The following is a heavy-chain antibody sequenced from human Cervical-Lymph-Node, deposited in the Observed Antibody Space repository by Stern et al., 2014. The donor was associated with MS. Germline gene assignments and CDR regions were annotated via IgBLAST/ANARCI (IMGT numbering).Heavy chain of an antibody. D-gene: IGHD2-8*01. CDR2: IYHSGST. CDR3: AREIVLMVYAREEYYYGMDV. CDR1: GGSISSSNW. V-gene: IGHV4-4*02. J-gene: IGHJ6*02. Sequence: QLQLQESGPGLVKPSGTLSLTCAVSGGSISSSNWWSWVRQPPGKGLEWIGEIYHSGSTNYNPSLKSRVTISGEKSKNQFSLKLSSVAAADTAVYYCAREIVLMVYAREEYYYGMDVWGQGTTVTVSS.